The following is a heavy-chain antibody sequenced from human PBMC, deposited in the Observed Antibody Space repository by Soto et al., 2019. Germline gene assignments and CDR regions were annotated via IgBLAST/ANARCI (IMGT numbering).Heavy chain of an antibody. D-gene: IGHD3-10*01. V-gene: IGHV3-15*01. CDR1: RFTCINAW. Sequence: GGALRVSCAASRFTCINAWMSWVRQAPGKGLEWVGRIKSETDGGTTDYAAPVKGRFTISRDDSKNTLYLQMNSLKTEDTGVYYCTKDDSGGSGYWGQGTLVPVSS. CDR3: TKDDSGGSGY. CDR2: IKSETDGGTT. J-gene: IGHJ4*02.